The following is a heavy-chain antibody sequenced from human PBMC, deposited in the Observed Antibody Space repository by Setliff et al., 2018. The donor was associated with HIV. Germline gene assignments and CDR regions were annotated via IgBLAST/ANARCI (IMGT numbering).Heavy chain of an antibody. V-gene: IGHV1-2*02. CDR3: ARAAGDWNTFDI. J-gene: IGHJ3*02. CDR2: IIPNSDDT. Sequence: GASVKVSCKASGYTFTGYYIHWVRQAPGQGLEWMGWIIPNSDDTNYAQKFQGRVTMTRDTSISTAYMEMSRLRSDDTAIYYCARAAGDWNTFDIWGQGTMVTVSS. D-gene: IGHD1-1*01. CDR1: GYTFTGYY.